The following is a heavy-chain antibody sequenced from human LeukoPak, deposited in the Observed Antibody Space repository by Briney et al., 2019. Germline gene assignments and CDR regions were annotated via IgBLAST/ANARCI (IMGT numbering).Heavy chain of an antibody. Sequence: GGSLRLSCAASGFTFSSYAMSWVRQAPGKGLEWVSAISGSGGSTYYADSVRGRFTISRDNSKSILSLQMNSLRAEDTAIYYCATYRQVLLPFESWGQGTLVTVSS. V-gene: IGHV3-23*01. J-gene: IGHJ4*02. CDR1: GFTFSSYA. CDR2: ISGSGGST. CDR3: ATYRQVLLPFES. D-gene: IGHD5-18*01.